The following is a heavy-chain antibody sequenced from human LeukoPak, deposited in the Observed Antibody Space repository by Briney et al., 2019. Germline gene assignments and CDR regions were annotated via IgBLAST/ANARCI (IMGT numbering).Heavy chain of an antibody. Sequence: GGSLRPSCAASGFTFDDYAMHWVRQAPGKGLEWVSLISGDGGRTSYADSVKGRFTISRDNSKSSLFLQMNSLRTADTALYYCAKEKFQFFYDSSGYYHNYFDYWGQGTLVTVSS. D-gene: IGHD3-22*01. CDR1: GFTFDDYA. CDR2: ISGDGGRT. CDR3: AKEKFQFFYDSSGYYHNYFDY. V-gene: IGHV3-43*02. J-gene: IGHJ4*02.